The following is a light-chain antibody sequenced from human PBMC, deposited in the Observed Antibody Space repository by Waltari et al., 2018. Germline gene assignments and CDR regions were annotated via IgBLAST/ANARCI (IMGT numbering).Light chain of an antibody. J-gene: IGLJ3*02. Sequence: QSALTQPAPVSGSPGQSITISCTGTSSDVGGYNYVSRYQQHPGKAPKLMIYEVSNRPSGVSNRFSGSKSGNTASLTISGLQAEDEADYYCSSYTSSSTLVFGGGTKLTVL. CDR3: SSYTSSSTLV. V-gene: IGLV2-14*01. CDR2: EVS. CDR1: SSDVGGYNY.